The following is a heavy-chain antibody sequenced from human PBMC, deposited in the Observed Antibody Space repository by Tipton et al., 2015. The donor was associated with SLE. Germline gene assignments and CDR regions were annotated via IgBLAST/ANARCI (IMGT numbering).Heavy chain of an antibody. J-gene: IGHJ4*02. CDR3: EGSDAGNDMVSSVGSSFDS. V-gene: IGHV1-18*01. CDR2: ISPHNHNT. D-gene: IGHD2-21*01. Sequence: QLVQSGPEVKKPGASVKVSCKASGYTFTSYGISWVRQAPGQGLEWMGWISPHNHNTEYAQKFQGRVTMTADTSTSAAYLELRSVGADDDTVISCEGSDAGNDMVSSVGSSFDSLAKGALVTVST. CDR1: GYTFTSYG.